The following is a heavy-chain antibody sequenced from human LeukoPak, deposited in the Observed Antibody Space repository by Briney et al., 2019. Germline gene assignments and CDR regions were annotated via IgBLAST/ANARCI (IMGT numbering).Heavy chain of an antibody. CDR3: AKDVDNGDYVVY. CDR2: INPNSGGT. Sequence: ASVKVSCKASGFTFTNYDINWVRQATEQGLEWMGWINPNSGGTNYAQKFQGRVTMTRDTSISTAYMELSRLRSDDTAVYYCAKDVDNGDYVVYWGQGTLVTVS. V-gene: IGHV1-2*02. D-gene: IGHD4-17*01. CDR1: GFTFTNYD. J-gene: IGHJ4*02.